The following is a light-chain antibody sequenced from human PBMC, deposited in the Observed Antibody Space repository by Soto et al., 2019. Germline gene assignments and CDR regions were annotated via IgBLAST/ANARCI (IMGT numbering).Light chain of an antibody. V-gene: IGKV3-20*01. J-gene: IGKJ5*01. CDR3: QPYGTPRSVT. Sequence: EIVLTQSPGTLFLSPGEEAPLSCRASQSVDSNYLAWYQQRPGQTPRLXXYGASGRAAGIPHRFSGSGFGTDLTLTLSKVEPEDFAVYDCQPYGTPRSVTFGQGTRLEIK. CDR1: QSVDSNY. CDR2: GAS.